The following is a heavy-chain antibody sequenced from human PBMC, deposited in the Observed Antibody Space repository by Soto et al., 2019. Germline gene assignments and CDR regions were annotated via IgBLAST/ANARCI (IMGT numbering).Heavy chain of an antibody. J-gene: IGHJ3*02. D-gene: IGHD6-19*01. Sequence: EVQLVESGGGLVQPGGSLRLSCAASGFTVSSNYMSWVRQAPGKGLAWVSVIFTGGSTYYADSVKGRFTISRHSSMNTVYLQMDSLRSEDTAVYYCARDRQSSGWLDAFDIWGQGTMVTVSS. CDR3: ARDRQSSGWLDAFDI. CDR1: GFTVSSNY. CDR2: IFTGGST. V-gene: IGHV3-53*04.